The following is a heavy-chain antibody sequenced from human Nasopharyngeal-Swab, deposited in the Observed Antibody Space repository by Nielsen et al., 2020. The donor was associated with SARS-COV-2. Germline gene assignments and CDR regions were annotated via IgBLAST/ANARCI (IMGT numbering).Heavy chain of an antibody. V-gene: IGHV3-33*01. CDR3: ARDSGGYCSGGSCYPHYYFDY. D-gene: IGHD2-15*01. Sequence: VRRAPGKGLEWVAVIWYDGSNKYYADSVKGRFTISRDNSKNTLYLQMNNLRAEDTAVYYCARDSGGYCSGGSCYPHYYFDYWGQGTLVTVSS. J-gene: IGHJ4*02. CDR2: IWYDGSNK.